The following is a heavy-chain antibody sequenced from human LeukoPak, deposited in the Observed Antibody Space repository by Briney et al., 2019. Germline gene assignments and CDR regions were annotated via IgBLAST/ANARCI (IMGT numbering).Heavy chain of an antibody. CDR1: GYTFTSYD. CDR2: IIPIFGTA. CDR3: ARATNYDILTGYYYYYYMDV. V-gene: IGHV1-69*13. Sequence: GASVKVSCKASGYTFTSYDINWVRQATGQGLEWMGGIIPIFGTANYAQKFQGRVTITADESTSTAYMELSSLRSEDTAVYYCARATNYDILTGYYYYYYMDVWGKGTTVTISS. J-gene: IGHJ6*03. D-gene: IGHD3-9*01.